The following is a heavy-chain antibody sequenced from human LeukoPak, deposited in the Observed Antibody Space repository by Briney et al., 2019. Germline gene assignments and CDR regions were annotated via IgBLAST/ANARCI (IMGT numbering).Heavy chain of an antibody. J-gene: IGHJ4*02. CDR2: IYTSGST. V-gene: IGHV4-4*07. D-gene: IGHD3-10*01. Sequence: PSETLSLTCTVSGGSISSYYWSWIRQPAGKGLEWIGRIYTSGSTNYNPSLKSRVIMSVDTSKNQFSLKLSSVTAADTAVYYCARDNNYYGSGSYHDYWGQGTLVTVSA. CDR1: GGSISSYY. CDR3: ARDNNYYGSGSYHDY.